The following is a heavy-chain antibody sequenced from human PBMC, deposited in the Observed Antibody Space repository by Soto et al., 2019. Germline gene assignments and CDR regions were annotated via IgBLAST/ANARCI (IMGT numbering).Heavy chain of an antibody. CDR3: ARGIVRTNYYYYGMDV. CDR2: INSDGSST. V-gene: IGHV3-74*01. J-gene: IGHJ6*02. D-gene: IGHD1-26*01. CDR1: GFTFSSYW. Sequence: EVQLVESGGGLVQPGGSLRLSCAASGFTFSSYWMHWVRQAPGKGLVWVSRINSDGSSTSYADSVKGRFTISRDNAKNTLYLKMNSLRAEDTAVYYCARGIVRTNYYYYGMDVWGQGTTVTVSS.